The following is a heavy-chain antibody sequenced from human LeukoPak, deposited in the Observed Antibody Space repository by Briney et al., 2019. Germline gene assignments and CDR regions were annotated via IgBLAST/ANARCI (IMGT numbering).Heavy chain of an antibody. V-gene: IGHV1-8*02. Sequence: ASVKVSCKASGYTFTSYGISWVRQAPGQGLEWMGWMNPNSGNTGYAQKFQGRVTMTRNTSISTAYMELSSLRSEDTAVYYCARYPRDIVGATTAPDYWGQGTLVTVSS. CDR2: MNPNSGNT. CDR1: GYTFTSYG. J-gene: IGHJ4*02. D-gene: IGHD1-26*01. CDR3: ARYPRDIVGATTAPDY.